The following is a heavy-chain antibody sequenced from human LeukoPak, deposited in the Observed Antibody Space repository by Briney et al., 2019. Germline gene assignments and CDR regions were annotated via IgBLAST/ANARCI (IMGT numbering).Heavy chain of an antibody. Sequence: ASVKVSCKASGYTFTGYYTHWVRQAPGQGLEWMGWINPNSGGTNYAQKFQGRVTMTRDTSISTAYMELSRLRSDDTAVYYCATLEYSSSGGMDVWGQGTTVTVSS. CDR2: INPNSGGT. V-gene: IGHV1-2*02. J-gene: IGHJ6*02. CDR1: GYTFTGYY. D-gene: IGHD6-6*01. CDR3: ATLEYSSSGGMDV.